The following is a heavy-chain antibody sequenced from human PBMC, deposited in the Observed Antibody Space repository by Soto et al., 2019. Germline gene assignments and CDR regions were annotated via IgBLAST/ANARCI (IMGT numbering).Heavy chain of an antibody. D-gene: IGHD6-19*01. CDR1: GFMFSAYA. CDR3: ARDPSPYTSGWYGIDF. V-gene: IGHV3-30-3*01. J-gene: IGHJ4*01. CDR2: MSYDGTNK. Sequence: GGSLRLSCTASGFMFSAYAMLWVRQAPGKGLEWVAAMSYDGTNKYYADSLKGRFTISRDNSKNTLFLQMSSLTADDSAVYYCARDPSPYTSGWYGIDFWGLGTLVTVSS.